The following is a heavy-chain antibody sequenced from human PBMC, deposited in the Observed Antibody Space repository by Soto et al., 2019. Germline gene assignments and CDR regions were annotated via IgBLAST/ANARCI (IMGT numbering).Heavy chain of an antibody. CDR1: GFTFSSYW. D-gene: IGHD3-22*01. CDR2: IWYDGSNK. CDR3: ARDVGGRMIVVVNEHGAFDI. Sequence: PGGSLRLSCAASGFTFSSYWMHWVRQAPGKGLEWVAVIWYDGSNKYYADSVKGRFTISRDNSKNTLYLQMNSLRAEDTAVYYCARDVGGRMIVVVNEHGAFDIWGQGTMVTVSS. V-gene: IGHV3-33*08. J-gene: IGHJ3*02.